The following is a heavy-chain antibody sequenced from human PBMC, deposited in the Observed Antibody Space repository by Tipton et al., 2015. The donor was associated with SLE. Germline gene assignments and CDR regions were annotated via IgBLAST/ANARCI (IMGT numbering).Heavy chain of an antibody. CDR1: GGSFSDFY. CDR3: ARELDAFDI. Sequence: TLSLTCAVYGGSFSDFYWSWIRQPPGRGLEWIGEINHSGSTNYNPSLKSRATMSVDTSKNQFSLKLISVTAADTAVYYCARELDAFDIWGQGTMVTVSS. J-gene: IGHJ3*02. CDR2: INHSGST. V-gene: IGHV4-34*01. D-gene: IGHD4-23*01.